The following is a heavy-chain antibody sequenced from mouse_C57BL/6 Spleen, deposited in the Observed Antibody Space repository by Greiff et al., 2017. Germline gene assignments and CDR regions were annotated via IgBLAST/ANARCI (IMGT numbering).Heavy chain of an antibody. CDR3: AGGSGSCGAMDY. V-gene: IGHV1-81*01. J-gene: IGHJ4*01. D-gene: IGHD1-1*01. CDR1: GYTFTSYG. Sequence: VQLQQSGAELARPGASVKLSCKASGYTFTSYGISWVKQRPGQGLEWIGEIYPRSGNTYYNEKFKGKATLTADKSSSTAYMELRSLTSEDSAVDYCAGGSGSCGAMDYWGQGTSVTVSS. CDR2: IYPRSGNT.